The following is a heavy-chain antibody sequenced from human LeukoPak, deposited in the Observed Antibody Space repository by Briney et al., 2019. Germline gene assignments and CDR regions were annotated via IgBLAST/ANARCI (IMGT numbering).Heavy chain of an antibody. CDR1: GGSFSGYY. V-gene: IGHV4-34*01. D-gene: IGHD3-22*01. CDR3: ARGGGITMIVVVTAPFHY. Sequence: SETLSLTCAVYGGSFSGYYWSWIRQPPGKGLEWIGEINHSGSTNYNPSLKSRVTISVDTSKNQFSLKLSSVTAADTAVYYCARGGGITMIVVVTAPFHYWGQGTLVTVSS. CDR2: INHSGST. J-gene: IGHJ4*02.